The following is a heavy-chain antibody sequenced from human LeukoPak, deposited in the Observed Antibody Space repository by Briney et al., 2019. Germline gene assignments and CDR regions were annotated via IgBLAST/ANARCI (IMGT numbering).Heavy chain of an antibody. CDR1: GYSFTNYW. D-gene: IGHD3-9*01. Sequence: GESLKISCKGSGYSFTNYWIGWVRQMPGKGLEWMGIIYPGDSDTRYSPSFQGQVTISADKSISTAYLQWSSLKASDSAMYYCARSPGPADYDILTGYGDWGQGTLVTVSS. CDR3: ARSPGPADYDILTGYGD. CDR2: IYPGDSDT. J-gene: IGHJ4*02. V-gene: IGHV5-51*01.